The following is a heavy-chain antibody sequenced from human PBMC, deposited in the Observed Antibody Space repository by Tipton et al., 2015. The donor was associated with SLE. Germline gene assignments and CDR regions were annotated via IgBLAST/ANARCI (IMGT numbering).Heavy chain of an antibody. D-gene: IGHD2-21*02. CDR2: ISAYNGNT. CDR1: GYTFTSYG. V-gene: IGHV1-18*01. J-gene: IGHJ6*02. Sequence: QSGPEVKKPGASVKVSCKASGYTFTSYGISWVRQAPGQGLEWMGWISAYNGNTNYAQKLQGRVTMTTDTSTSTAYMELRSLRSDDTAMYYCASRVVTEHYCGMDVWGQGTTVTVSS. CDR3: ASRVVTEHYCGMDV.